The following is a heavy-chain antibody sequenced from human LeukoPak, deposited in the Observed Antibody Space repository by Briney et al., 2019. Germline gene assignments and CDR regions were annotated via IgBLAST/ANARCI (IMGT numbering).Heavy chain of an antibody. Sequence: SETLSLTCRVSGGSISSSSYYWGWIRQPPGKGLEWIGSIHYSGRTYYNPSLKSRVTISVDTSKDQFSLDLTSVTAADTAVFYCARDRWNYFDYWGQGSLVTVSS. D-gene: IGHD4-23*01. CDR3: ARDRWNYFDY. CDR2: IHYSGRT. V-gene: IGHV4-39*07. CDR1: GGSISSSSYY. J-gene: IGHJ4*02.